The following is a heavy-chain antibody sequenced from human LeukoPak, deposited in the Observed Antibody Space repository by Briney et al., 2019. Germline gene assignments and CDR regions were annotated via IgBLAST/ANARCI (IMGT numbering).Heavy chain of an antibody. CDR3: ARGRSDSSSWYPYYFDY. J-gene: IGHJ4*02. D-gene: IGHD6-13*01. CDR2: IYYSGSA. Sequence: SETLSLTCTVSGGSISSYYWSWIRQPPGKGLEWIGYIYYSGSANYNPSLKSRVTISVDTSKNQFSLKLSSVTAADTAVYYCARGRSDSSSWYPYYFDYWGQGTLVTVSS. CDR1: GGSISSYY. V-gene: IGHV4-59*01.